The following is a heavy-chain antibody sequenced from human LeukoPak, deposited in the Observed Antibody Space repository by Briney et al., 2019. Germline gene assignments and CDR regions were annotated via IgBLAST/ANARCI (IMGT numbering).Heavy chain of an antibody. Sequence: GGSLRLSCAASGFSLSNYWMSWVRQVPGKGLEWVANIKQDGGEKYYVDSVKGRFTISRDNAKNSLYLQLNSLRAEDTAVYYCARADSGTSGSFDYWGQGTLVTVSS. CDR1: GFSLSNYW. J-gene: IGHJ4*02. D-gene: IGHD3-10*01. CDR3: ARADSGTSGSFDY. V-gene: IGHV3-7*04. CDR2: IKQDGGEK.